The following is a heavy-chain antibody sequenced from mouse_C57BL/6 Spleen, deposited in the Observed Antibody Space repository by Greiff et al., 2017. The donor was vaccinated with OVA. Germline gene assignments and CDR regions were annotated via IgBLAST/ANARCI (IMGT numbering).Heavy chain of an antibody. D-gene: IGHD1-1*01. Sequence: EVKLVESGGGLVKPGGSLKLSCAASGFTFSSYAMSWVRQTPEKRLEWVATISDGGSYTYYPDNVQGRFTISRDTAKNNLYLQMSHLKSEDTAMYYCARERVLLRHFDVWGTGTTVTVSS. CDR1: GFTFSSYA. CDR2: ISDGGSYT. J-gene: IGHJ1*03. V-gene: IGHV5-4*01. CDR3: ARERVLLRHFDV.